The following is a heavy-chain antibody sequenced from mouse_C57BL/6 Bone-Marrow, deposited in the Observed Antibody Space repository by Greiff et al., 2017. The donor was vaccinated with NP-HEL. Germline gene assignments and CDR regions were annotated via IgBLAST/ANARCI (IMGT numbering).Heavy chain of an antibody. Sequence: QVQLQQSGPGLVAPSQSLSITCTVSGFSLTSYGVDWVRQPPGKGLEWLGVIWGGGSTNYNSALMSRLSISKNNSKSQVFLKMNRLQTEDTAMYYCATRNWDFDYWGQGTTPPVSS. V-gene: IGHV2-9*01. CDR1: GFSLTSYG. J-gene: IGHJ2*01. CDR3: ATRNWDFDY. CDR2: IWGGGST. D-gene: IGHD4-1*01.